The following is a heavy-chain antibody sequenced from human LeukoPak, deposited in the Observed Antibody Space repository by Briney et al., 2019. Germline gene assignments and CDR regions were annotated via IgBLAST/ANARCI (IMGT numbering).Heavy chain of an antibody. CDR2: ISGSGADT. CDR1: EFTFSNYA. Sequence: GWSLRLSCEGSEFTFSNYAMSWVRQAPGKVMEWVSTISGSGADTYYADSMKGRFTVSRDNSKNTLYLQMNSLRAEDTAVYYCARDPGYCSGGSCTISYWGQGTLATVSS. D-gene: IGHD2-15*01. J-gene: IGHJ4*02. V-gene: IGHV3-23*01. CDR3: ARDPGYCSGGSCTISY.